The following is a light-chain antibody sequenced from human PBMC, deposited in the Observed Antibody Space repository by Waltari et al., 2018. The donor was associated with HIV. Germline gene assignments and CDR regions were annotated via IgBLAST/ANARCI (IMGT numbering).Light chain of an antibody. CDR3: QQSYSSPPT. CDR1: QRISSY. V-gene: IGKV1-39*01. Sequence: SVGDRVNITCRASQRISSYLHWYQQKPGKAPKLLISAAFNLQSGVPSRFSGGRSGTDFTLTIDSLQVEDLATYYCQQSYSSPPTFGQGTNLEIK. CDR2: AAF. J-gene: IGKJ2*01.